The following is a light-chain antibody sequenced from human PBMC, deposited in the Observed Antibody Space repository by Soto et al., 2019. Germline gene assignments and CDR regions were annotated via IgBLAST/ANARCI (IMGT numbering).Light chain of an antibody. CDR2: GAS. V-gene: IGKV3-15*01. CDR3: QQYNNWPRT. J-gene: IGKJ1*01. CDR1: QSVRSS. Sequence: IVMTQSPCTLSVSPGERATLFCRASQSVRSSLAWYQQKPGQAPRLLIYGASTRATGIPARFSGSGSGTEFTLTISSLQSEDFAVYYCQQYNNWPRTFGQGTKVDNK.